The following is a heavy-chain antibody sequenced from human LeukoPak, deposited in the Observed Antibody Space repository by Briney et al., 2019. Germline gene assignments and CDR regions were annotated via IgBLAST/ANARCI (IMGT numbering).Heavy chain of an antibody. CDR2: MYYSGSP. CDR3: ARGRIGGAN. Sequence: SETLSLTCTVSGGSMSSNYWSWIRQPPGKGLGWIGCMYYSGSPNYNPSLKSRVTISVDTSKNQFSLKLTSVTTADTAVYFCARGRIGGANWGQGTLLTVSS. V-gene: IGHV4-59*01. J-gene: IGHJ4*02. D-gene: IGHD4-23*01. CDR1: GGSMSSNY.